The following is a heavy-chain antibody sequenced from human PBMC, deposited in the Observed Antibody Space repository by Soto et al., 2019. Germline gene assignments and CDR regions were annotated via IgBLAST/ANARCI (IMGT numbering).Heavy chain of an antibody. CDR3: AREVAKLPSYYYYYGMDV. CDR1: GFTFSSYA. Sequence: QVQLVESGGGVVQPGRSLRLSCAASGFTFSSYAMHWVRQAPGKGLEWVAVISYDGSNKYYADSVKGRFTISRDNSKNTLYLQMTSLRSEDTAVYYCAREVAKLPSYYYYYGMDVWGHGTTVTVSS. CDR2: ISYDGSNK. D-gene: IGHD1-7*01. V-gene: IGHV3-30-3*01. J-gene: IGHJ6*02.